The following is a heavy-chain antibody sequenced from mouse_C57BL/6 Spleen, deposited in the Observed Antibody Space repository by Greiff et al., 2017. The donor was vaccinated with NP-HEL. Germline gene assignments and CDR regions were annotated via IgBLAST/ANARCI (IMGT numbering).Heavy chain of an antibody. Sequence: QVQLQQPGAELVMPGASVKLSCKASGYTFTSYWMHWVKQRPGQGLEWIGEIDPSDSYTNYNHKFKGKSTLTVDKSSSTAYMQLSSLTSEDSAVYYCARGTTVVAFDYWGQGTTLTVSS. D-gene: IGHD1-1*01. CDR3: ARGTTVVAFDY. V-gene: IGHV1-69*01. CDR1: GYTFTSYW. CDR2: IDPSDSYT. J-gene: IGHJ2*01.